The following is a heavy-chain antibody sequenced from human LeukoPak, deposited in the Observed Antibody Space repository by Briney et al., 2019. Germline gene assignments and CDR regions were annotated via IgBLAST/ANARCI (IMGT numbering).Heavy chain of an antibody. J-gene: IGHJ6*03. Sequence: AASVKVSCKASGYTFTGYYMHWVRQAPGQGLEWMGWINPNSGGTNYAQKFQGRVTMTRDTSISTAYMELSRLRSDDTAVYYCARLWFSGYYYYMDVWGKGTTVTVSS. CDR1: GYTFTGYY. CDR3: ARLWFSGYYYYMDV. CDR2: INPNSGGT. D-gene: IGHD5-18*01. V-gene: IGHV1-2*02.